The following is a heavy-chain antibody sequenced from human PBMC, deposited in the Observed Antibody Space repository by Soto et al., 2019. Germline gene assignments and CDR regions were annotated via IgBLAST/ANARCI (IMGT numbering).Heavy chain of an antibody. CDR2: IIPILGIA. CDR1: GGTFSSYS. J-gene: IGHJ4*02. CDR3: ARGGVAGFDY. V-gene: IGHV1-69*02. Sequence: QVQLVQSGAEVKKPGSSVKVSCKASGGTFSSYSISWVRQAPGQGLEWMGRIIPILGIANYAQKLQGRVTITADKSTSTAYMELSSLRAEDTAVYHCARGGVAGFDYWGQGTLVTVSS. D-gene: IGHD6-19*01.